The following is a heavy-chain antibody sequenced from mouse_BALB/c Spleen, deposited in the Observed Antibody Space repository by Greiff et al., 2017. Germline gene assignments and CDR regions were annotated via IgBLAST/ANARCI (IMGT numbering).Heavy chain of an antibody. CDR3: TQAGDYDGYYYAMDY. D-gene: IGHD2-4*01. V-gene: IGHV1S16*01. CDR2: INPSNGGT. J-gene: IGHJ4*01. CDR1: GYTFTSYY. Sequence: VKLLESGAELVKPGASVKLSCKASGYTFTSYYMYWVKQRPGQGLEWIGEINPSNGGTNFNEKFKSKATLTVDKSSSTAYMQLSSLTSEDSAVYYCTQAGDYDGYYYAMDYWGQGTSVTVSS.